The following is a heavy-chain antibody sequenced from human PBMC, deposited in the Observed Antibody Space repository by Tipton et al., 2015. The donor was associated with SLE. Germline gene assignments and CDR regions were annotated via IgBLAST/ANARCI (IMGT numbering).Heavy chain of an antibody. Sequence: QLVQSGAEVKEHGASVTVSCKASGYTFTSYYIPWVRQAPGQGLEWMGIINPSGGSTSYAQKFQGRLTMTRDTSTSTVYMEVRTLRSEDTAVYYCARDRDSGSYWDYWGQGTLVTVSS. D-gene: IGHD1-26*01. CDR3: ARDRDSGSYWDY. J-gene: IGHJ4*02. CDR1: GYTFTSYY. CDR2: INPSGGST. V-gene: IGHV1-46*01.